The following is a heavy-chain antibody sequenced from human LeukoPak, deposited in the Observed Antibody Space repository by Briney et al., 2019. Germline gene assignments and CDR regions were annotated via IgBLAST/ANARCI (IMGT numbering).Heavy chain of an antibody. J-gene: IGHJ4*02. CDR3: ARRKRGSGGPFDY. V-gene: IGHV4-59*08. D-gene: IGHD6-19*01. CDR2: MDYSGST. Sequence: PSETLSLTCAVYGGSFSGYYWTWIRQSPGTGLEWIGYMDYSGSTAYNPSLKSRVTISIDTSKKQFSLELSSVTAADTAIYFCARRKRGSGGPFDYWGQGTLVTVSS. CDR1: GGSFSGYY.